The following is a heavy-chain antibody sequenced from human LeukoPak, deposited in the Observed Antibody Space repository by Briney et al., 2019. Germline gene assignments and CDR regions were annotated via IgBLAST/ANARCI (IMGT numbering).Heavy chain of an antibody. CDR1: GFTFNSYS. Sequence: GGSLRLSCAASGFTFNSYSMNWFRQAPGKGLEWVSSISSSSRFIYYADSVKGRFTISRDNSKNTLYLQMNSLRAEDTAVYYCARIPHSSGYYYYYWGQGTLVTVSS. CDR3: ARIPHSSGYYYYY. D-gene: IGHD3-22*01. V-gene: IGHV3-21*01. J-gene: IGHJ4*02. CDR2: ISSSSRFI.